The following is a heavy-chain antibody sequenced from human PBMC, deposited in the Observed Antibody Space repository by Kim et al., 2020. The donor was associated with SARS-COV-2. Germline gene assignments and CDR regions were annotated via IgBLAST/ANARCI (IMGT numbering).Heavy chain of an antibody. Sequence: ASVKVSCKASGYTFTSYGISWVRQAPGQGLEWMGWISAYNGNTNYAQKLQGRVTMTTDTSTSTAYMELRSLRSDDTAVYYCARDSVGALRSYGMDVWGQGTTVTVSS. CDR2: ISAYNGNT. CDR1: GYTFTSYG. CDR3: ARDSVGALRSYGMDV. V-gene: IGHV1-18*01. J-gene: IGHJ6*02. D-gene: IGHD3-10*01.